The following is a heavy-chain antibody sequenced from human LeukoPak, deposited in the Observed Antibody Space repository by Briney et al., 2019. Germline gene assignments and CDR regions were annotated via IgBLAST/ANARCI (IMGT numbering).Heavy chain of an antibody. D-gene: IGHD3-10*01. CDR1: GFTFSSYG. CDR3: AKAGITMVRGVITHFDY. V-gene: IGHV3-30*02. CDR2: IRYDGSNK. J-gene: IGHJ4*02. Sequence: GGSLRLSCAASGFTFSSYGMHWVRQAPGKGLEWVAFIRYDGSNKYYADSVKGRFTISRDNSKNTLYLQMNSLRAEDTAVYYCAKAGITMVRGVITHFDYWGQGTLVTVSS.